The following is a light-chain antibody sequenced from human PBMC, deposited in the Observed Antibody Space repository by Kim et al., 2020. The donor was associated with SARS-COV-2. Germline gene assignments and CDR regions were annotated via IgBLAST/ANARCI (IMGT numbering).Light chain of an antibody. CDR3: SSYTISNTLVV. CDR2: GVT. CDR1: SSDIGGYNY. V-gene: IGLV2-14*03. Sequence: QSVLTQPASVSGSPVQSITISCTGTSSDIGGYNYVSWYQQHPGKAPKLMIYGVTNRPSGVSNRFSGSKSGNTASLTISGLQAEDEADYYCSSYTISNTLVVFGGGAQLTVL. J-gene: IGLJ3*02.